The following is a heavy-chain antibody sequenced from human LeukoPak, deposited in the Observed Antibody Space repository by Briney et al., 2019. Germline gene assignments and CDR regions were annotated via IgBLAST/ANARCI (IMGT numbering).Heavy chain of an antibody. Sequence: ASVKVSCKASGYTFTGYYMHWVRQAPGKGLEWMGGFDPEDGETIYAQKFQGRVTMTEDTSTDTAYMELSSLRSEDTAVYYCATCSAGDMVRGVITGYMDVWGKGTTVTVSS. CDR3: ATCSAGDMVRGVITGYMDV. D-gene: IGHD3-10*01. CDR1: GYTFTGYY. CDR2: FDPEDGET. V-gene: IGHV1-24*01. J-gene: IGHJ6*03.